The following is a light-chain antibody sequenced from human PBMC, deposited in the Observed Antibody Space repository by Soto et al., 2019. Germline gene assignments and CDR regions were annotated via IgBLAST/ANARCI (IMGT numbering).Light chain of an antibody. J-gene: IGKJ1*01. CDR1: QDISSH. V-gene: IGKV1-9*01. CDR2: AAS. CDR3: QQFIFYPLT. Sequence: IQLTQSPSSLSASVGDRVTSTCRASQDISSHLAWYQQKPGKAPKLLIYAASTLQSGVPSRFSGSGSGTDFTRTISSLQPEDFATYYCQQFIFYPLTFGQGTKVEVQ.